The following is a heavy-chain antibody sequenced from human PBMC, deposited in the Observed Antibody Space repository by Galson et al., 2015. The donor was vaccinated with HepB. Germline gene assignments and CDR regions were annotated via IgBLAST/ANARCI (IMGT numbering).Heavy chain of an antibody. V-gene: IGHV1-2*02. D-gene: IGHD3-10*01. CDR3: ARRMGALWQSDY. CDR1: GYTFTGYY. Sequence: SVKVSCKASGYTFTGYYMHWVRQAPGQGLEWMGWINPNSGGTNYAQKFQGRVTMTRDTSISTAYMELSRLRSDDTAVYYCARRMGALWQSDYWGQGTLVTVSS. J-gene: IGHJ4*02. CDR2: INPNSGGT.